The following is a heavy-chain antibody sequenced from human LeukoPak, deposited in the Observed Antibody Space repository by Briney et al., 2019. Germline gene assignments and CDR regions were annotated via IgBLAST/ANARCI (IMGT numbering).Heavy chain of an antibody. CDR1: GYSFTSYW. V-gene: IGHV5-10-1*01. CDR3: ARHNYYGSGRGEWFDP. CDR2: IDPSGSYT. D-gene: IGHD3-10*01. J-gene: IGHJ5*02. Sequence: GESLKISCKGSGYSFTSYWISWVRQMPGKGLEWMGRIDPSGSYTNYSPSFQGHVTISADKSISTAYLQWSSLKASDTAMYYCARHNYYGSGRGEWFDPWGQGTLVTVSS.